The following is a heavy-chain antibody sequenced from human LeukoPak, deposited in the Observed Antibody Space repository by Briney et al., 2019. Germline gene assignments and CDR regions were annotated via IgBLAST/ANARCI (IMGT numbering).Heavy chain of an antibody. J-gene: IGHJ6*03. CDR1: GFTFSSYG. CDR2: IYHSGST. V-gene: IGHV4-4*02. Sequence: GSLRLSCAASGFTFSSYGMHWVRQPPGKGLEWIGEIYHSGSTNYNPSLKSRVTMSVDKSKNQFSLKLSSVTAADTAVYYCARPYYYYMDVWGKGTTVTVSS. CDR3: ARPYYYYMDV.